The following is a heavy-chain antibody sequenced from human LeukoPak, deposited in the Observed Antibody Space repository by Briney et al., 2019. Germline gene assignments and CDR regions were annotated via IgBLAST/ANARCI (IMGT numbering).Heavy chain of an antibody. Sequence: SETLSLTCTVSDDSITMYYWTWIREPPGPGLEWSGEINHSGSTNYNPSLKSRVTISVDTSKNQFSLKLSSATAPDTAVYYCASGEYSSSSPSTGLGPWGQGTLVTVSS. CDR3: ASGEYSSSSPSTGLGP. D-gene: IGHD6-6*01. V-gene: IGHV4-34*01. J-gene: IGHJ5*02. CDR1: DDSITMYY. CDR2: INHSGST.